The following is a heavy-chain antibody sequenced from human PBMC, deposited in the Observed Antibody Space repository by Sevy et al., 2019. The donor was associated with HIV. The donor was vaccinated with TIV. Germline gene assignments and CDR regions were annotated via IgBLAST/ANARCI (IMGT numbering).Heavy chain of an antibody. CDR3: VREALGGYSYSLDY. CDR1: GFSFRIDW. J-gene: IGHJ4*01. CDR2: RKQEGREE. D-gene: IGHD5-18*01. V-gene: IGHV3-7*01. Sequence: GGSLRPSCAASGFSFRIDWMSWVRQAPGKGLEWGATRKQEGREEDNVDSVKGRLTISRDNAKNSLFLQMNSMSGEDTAVYYCVREALGGYSYSLDYWGHGTLVTVSS.